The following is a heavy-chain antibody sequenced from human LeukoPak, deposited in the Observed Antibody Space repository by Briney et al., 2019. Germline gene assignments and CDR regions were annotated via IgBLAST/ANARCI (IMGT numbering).Heavy chain of an antibody. CDR2: FDPGSGEI. J-gene: IGHJ4*02. CDR3: ATGTHYDLLPF. V-gene: IGHV1-24*01. D-gene: IGHD3-9*01. Sequence: HRASVRVSCKDSGYSITELSTHWVRQAPGKGLEWMGGFDPGSGEIIYEQKFQDRVTMTEDTSTDTAYMELSGLRAEDTALYYCATGTHYDLLPFWGQGTLVTVSS. CDR1: GYSITELS.